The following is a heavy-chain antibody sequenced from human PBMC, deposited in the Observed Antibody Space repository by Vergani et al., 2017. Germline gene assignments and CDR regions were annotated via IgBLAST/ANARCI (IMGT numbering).Heavy chain of an antibody. D-gene: IGHD2-2*01. CDR1: GCTSSYYG. V-gene: IGHV3-30*03. J-gene: IGHJ1*01. CDR3: ATKSCGTPGCQIDCFRE. CDR2: ISYDGTPK. Sequence: QVHLVESGGGVVQPGRSLRLSCVVSGCTSSYYGMHWVRQAPGKGLEWVAVISYDGTPKYYADSVKGRFTISRDNSKSTLYLQMNSLRTEATEGYYCATKSCGTPGCQIDCFREGGQGTMVTVSS.